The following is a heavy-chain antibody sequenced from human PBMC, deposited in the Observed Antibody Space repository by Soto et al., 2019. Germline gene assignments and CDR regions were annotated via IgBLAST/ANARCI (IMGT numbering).Heavy chain of an antibody. CDR2: IYYSGST. CDR3: ARVPINSSPEGYYFDY. J-gene: IGHJ4*02. Sequence: PSETLSLTCTVSGGSISSGGYYWSWIRQHPGKGLEWIGYIYYSGSTYYNPSLKSRVTISVDTSKNQLSLKLSSVTAADTAVYYCARVPINSSPEGYYFDYWGQGTLVTVSS. CDR1: GGSISSGGYY. V-gene: IGHV4-31*03. D-gene: IGHD6-13*01.